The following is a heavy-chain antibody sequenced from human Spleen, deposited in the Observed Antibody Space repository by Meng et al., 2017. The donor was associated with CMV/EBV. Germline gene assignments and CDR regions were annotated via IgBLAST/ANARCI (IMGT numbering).Heavy chain of an antibody. V-gene: IGHV4-31*02. J-gene: IGHJ4*02. CDR1: AGSISSGGYY. CDR3: ARVAIQLWFNYFDY. D-gene: IGHD5-18*01. Sequence: SAGSISSGGYYWSWIRQHPGKGLEWIGYIYYSGSTYYNPSLKSRVTISVDTSKNQFSLKLSSVTAADTAVYYCARVAIQLWFNYFDYWGQGTLVTVSS. CDR2: IYYSGST.